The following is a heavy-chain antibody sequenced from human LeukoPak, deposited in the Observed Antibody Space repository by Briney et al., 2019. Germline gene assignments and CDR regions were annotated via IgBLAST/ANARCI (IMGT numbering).Heavy chain of an antibody. D-gene: IGHD1-26*01. CDR2: IYTSGST. Sequence: KASETLSLTCTVSGGSISSYYWSWIRQPAGKGLEWIGRIYTSGSTNYNPSLKSRVTMSVDTSKNQFSLKLSSVTAADTAVYYCARGVLVGATSSDDYWGQGTLATVSS. J-gene: IGHJ4*02. V-gene: IGHV4-4*07. CDR1: GGSISSYY. CDR3: ARGVLVGATSSDDY.